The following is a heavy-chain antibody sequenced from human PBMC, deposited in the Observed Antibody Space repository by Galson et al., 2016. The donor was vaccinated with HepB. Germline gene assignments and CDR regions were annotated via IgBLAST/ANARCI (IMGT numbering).Heavy chain of an antibody. J-gene: IGHJ5*02. Sequence: SLRLSCATSGFTFSDHYMAWIRQVPGQGLEWISHISPRSGYSRYADFAKGRFTISRDDSKNTLYLEMNGLRAEDTAVYYCATSWSDCSGGSCYSGWFDPWGQGALVTVSS. D-gene: IGHD2-15*01. CDR1: GFTFSDHY. V-gene: IGHV3-11*06. CDR2: ISPRSGYS. CDR3: ATSWSDCSGGSCYSGWFDP.